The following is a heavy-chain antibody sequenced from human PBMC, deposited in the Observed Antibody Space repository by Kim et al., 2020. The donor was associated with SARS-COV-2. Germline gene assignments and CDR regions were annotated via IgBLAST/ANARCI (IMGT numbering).Heavy chain of an antibody. D-gene: IGHD2-2*01. CDR2: ISSSSSTI. V-gene: IGHV3-48*04. CDR3: ARDCSSTSCYYYYYGMDV. CDR1: GFTFSSYS. Sequence: GGSLRLSCAASGFTFSSYSMNWVRQALGKGLEWVSYISSSSSTIYYADSVKGRFTISRDNAKNSLYLQMNSLRAEDTAVYYCARDCSSTSCYYYYYGMDVWGQGTTVTVSS. J-gene: IGHJ6*02.